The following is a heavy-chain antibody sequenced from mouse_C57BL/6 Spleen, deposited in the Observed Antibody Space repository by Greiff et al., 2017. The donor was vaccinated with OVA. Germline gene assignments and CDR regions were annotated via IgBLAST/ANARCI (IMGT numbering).Heavy chain of an antibody. J-gene: IGHJ2*01. CDR3: ARGGSSYLYYFDY. CDR1: GFTFSSYA. D-gene: IGHD1-1*01. V-gene: IGHV5-4*03. Sequence: EVNLVESGGGLVKPGGSLKLSCAASGFTFSSYAMSWVRQTPEKRLEWVATISDGGSYTYYPDNVKGRFTISRDNAKNNLYLQMSHLKSEDTAMYYCARGGSSYLYYFDYWGQGTTLTVSS. CDR2: ISDGGSYT.